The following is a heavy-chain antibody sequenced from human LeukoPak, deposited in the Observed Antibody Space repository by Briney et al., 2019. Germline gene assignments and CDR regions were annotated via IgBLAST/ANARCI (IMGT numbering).Heavy chain of an antibody. J-gene: IGHJ4*02. CDR2: INPSGGST. CDR3: ARRSPAYCGGDCYLDC. V-gene: IGHV1-46*01. D-gene: IGHD2-21*02. CDR1: GYTFTNYY. Sequence: ASVKVSCKASGYTFTNYYLFWVGQAPGQGLEWMGVINPSGGSTSYAQKFQGRVTMTRDTSTSTVYMELSSLRSEDTAVYYCARRSPAYCGGDCYLDCWGQGTLVTVSS.